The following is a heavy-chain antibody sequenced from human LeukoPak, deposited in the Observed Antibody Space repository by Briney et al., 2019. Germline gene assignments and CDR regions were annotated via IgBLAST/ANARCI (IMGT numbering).Heavy chain of an antibody. J-gene: IGHJ4*02. CDR3: ASGVEGEFAYYFDY. V-gene: IGHV4-30-2*01. D-gene: IGHD3-16*01. CDR2: IYHSGST. CDR1: GGSISSGGYS. Sequence: PSQTLSLTCAVSGGSISSGGYSWSWIRQPPGKGLEWIGYIYHSGSTYYNPSLKSRVTISVDRSKNQFSLKLSSVTAADTAVYYCASGVEGEFAYYFDYWGQGTLVTVSS.